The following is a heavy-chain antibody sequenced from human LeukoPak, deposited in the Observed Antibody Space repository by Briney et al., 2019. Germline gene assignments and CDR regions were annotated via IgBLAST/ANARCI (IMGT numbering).Heavy chain of an antibody. CDR2: IKSRTFGETT. D-gene: IGHD2-15*01. CDR3: ATGVATKAGGGFDI. J-gene: IGHJ3*02. V-gene: IGHV3-15*01. CDR1: GFTFDDYA. Sequence: GGSLRLSCAASGFTFDDYAMHWVRQAPGKGLEWVGRIKSRTFGETTDYPELVKGRFSISRDDSKNTLYLQMNSLSTEDTAVYYCATGVATKAGGGFDIWGQGTMVTVSS.